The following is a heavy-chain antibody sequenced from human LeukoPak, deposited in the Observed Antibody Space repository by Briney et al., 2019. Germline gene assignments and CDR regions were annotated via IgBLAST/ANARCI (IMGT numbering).Heavy chain of an antibody. V-gene: IGHV4-59*12. CDR1: GGSISSYH. D-gene: IGHD5-12*01. Sequence: SQTLSLTCTVSGGSISSYHWSWIWQPPGKRLEWIGSIYGSGNINDNPSLKSRVTISVDTSKNQFSLRLTSVTAADTAVYYCARGGIQWLIRGGTFDIWGQGTMVTVSS. CDR2: IYGSGNI. J-gene: IGHJ3*02. CDR3: ARGGIQWLIRGGTFDI.